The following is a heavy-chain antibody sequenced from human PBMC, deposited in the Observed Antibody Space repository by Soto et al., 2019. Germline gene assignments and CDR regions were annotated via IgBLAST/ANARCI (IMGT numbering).Heavy chain of an antibody. V-gene: IGHV1-69*12. D-gene: IGHD5-18*01. CDR2: IIPIFGTA. J-gene: IGHJ6*02. CDR1: GGTFSIYA. CDR3: ASARYSSAYYHGLDV. Sequence: QVQLVQSGAEVKKPGSSVKVSCKASGGTFSIYAISWVRQAPRQGLEWMGGIIPIFGTANYAQKFQGRVTITADESTSTAYMELRSLRSEDTAVYYCASARYSSAYYHGLDVWRQGTTVTVSS.